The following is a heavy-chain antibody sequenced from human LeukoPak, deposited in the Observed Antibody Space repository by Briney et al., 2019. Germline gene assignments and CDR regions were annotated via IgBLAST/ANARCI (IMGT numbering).Heavy chain of an antibody. CDR3: AKAPGLRYFDF. J-gene: IGHJ4*02. CDR2: IGGSGGST. CDR1: GFTFSSYA. D-gene: IGHD3-9*01. Sequence: GGSLRLSCAAPGFTFSSYAMSWVSQAPGKGLEWVSAIGGSGGSTYYAGSVKGRFTISRDNSKNTLYLQMNSLRAEDTAVYYCAKAPGLRYFDFWGQGTLVTVSS. V-gene: IGHV3-23*01.